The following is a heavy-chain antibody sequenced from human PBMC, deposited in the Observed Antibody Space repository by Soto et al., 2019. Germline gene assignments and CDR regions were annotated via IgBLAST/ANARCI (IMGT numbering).Heavy chain of an antibody. J-gene: IGHJ6*02. CDR2: IYYSVST. V-gene: IGHV4-30-4*01. CDR1: GGSISSGDYY. D-gene: IGHD2-15*01. CDR3: ARVYSAYYGMDV. Sequence: TLSLTCTVAGGSISSGDYYWSWIRQPPGKGLEWIGYIYYSVSTYYNPSLKSRVTISVDTSKNQFSLKLSSVTAADTAVYYCARVYSAYYGMDVWGQGTTVTVS.